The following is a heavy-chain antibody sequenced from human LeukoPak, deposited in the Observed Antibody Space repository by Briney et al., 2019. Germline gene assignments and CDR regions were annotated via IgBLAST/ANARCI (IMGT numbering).Heavy chain of an antibody. Sequence: ASVKVSCKASGYTFTGYYMHWVRQAPGQGLEWMGWINPNSGGTNYAQKFQGRVTMTRDTSISTAYMELSMLGSDDTAVYYCARVGPRTVWSGYGVYFDYWGQGTLVTVSS. J-gene: IGHJ4*02. CDR2: INPNSGGT. CDR1: GYTFTGYY. D-gene: IGHD3-3*01. V-gene: IGHV1-2*02. CDR3: ARVGPRTVWSGYGVYFDY.